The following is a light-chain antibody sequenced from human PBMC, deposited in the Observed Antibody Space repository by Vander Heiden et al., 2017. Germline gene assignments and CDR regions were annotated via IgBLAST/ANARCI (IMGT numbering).Light chain of an antibody. CDR2: DVS. CDR3: CSYAGSYTVV. V-gene: IGLV2-11*01. Sequence: QSALTQPRSVAGSPGQSVTISCTGTSSDVCGYNYVSWYQQHPGKAPKLMIYDVSKRPSGVPDRFSSSKSGNTASLTISGLQAEDEADYYCCSYAGSYTVVFGGGTKLTVL. CDR1: SSDVCGYNY. J-gene: IGLJ2*01.